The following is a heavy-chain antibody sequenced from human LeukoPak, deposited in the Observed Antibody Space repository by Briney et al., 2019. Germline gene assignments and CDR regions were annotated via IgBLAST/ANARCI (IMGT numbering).Heavy chain of an antibody. J-gene: IGHJ5*02. V-gene: IGHV4-59*01. Sequence: PSETLSLTCTVSGGSISSYYWSWIRQPPGKGLEWIGYIYYGGSTNYNPSLKSRVTISVDTSKNQFSLKLSSVTAADTAVYYCASRRDGYNSNWFDPWGQGTLVTVSS. CDR2: IYYGGST. D-gene: IGHD5-24*01. CDR1: GGSISSYY. CDR3: ASRRDGYNSNWFDP.